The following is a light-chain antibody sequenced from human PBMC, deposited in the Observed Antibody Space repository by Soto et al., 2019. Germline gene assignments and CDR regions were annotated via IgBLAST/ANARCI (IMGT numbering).Light chain of an antibody. CDR1: QDISSY. V-gene: IGKV1-9*01. Sequence: ILLTQSPSPLSASVGDRVTITCRASQDISSYLAWYQQKPGRAPKLLIYDANTLQSGVPSRFSGSGSGTDFTLTISSLQPEDVATYYCQQLNSYPYTFGRGTKLEIK. CDR2: DAN. J-gene: IGKJ2*01. CDR3: QQLNSYPYT.